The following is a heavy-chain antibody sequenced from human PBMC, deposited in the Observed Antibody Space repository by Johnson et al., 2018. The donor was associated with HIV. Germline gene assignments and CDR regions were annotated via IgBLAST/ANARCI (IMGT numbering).Heavy chain of an antibody. CDR3: AKTLGYDSSGYHDGFDI. Sequence: VQLVDPGGGLVRPGGSLRLSCAASGFTFDDYGMSWVRHAPGNGLEWVSGINWHGGSTGYADSVKGRFSISRDNSKKTMYLQMNSLRPEDTAVYYCAKTLGYDSSGYHDGFDIWGQGTLVTVSS. D-gene: IGHD3-22*01. J-gene: IGHJ3*02. CDR1: GFTFDDYG. V-gene: IGHV3-20*04. CDR2: INWHGGST.